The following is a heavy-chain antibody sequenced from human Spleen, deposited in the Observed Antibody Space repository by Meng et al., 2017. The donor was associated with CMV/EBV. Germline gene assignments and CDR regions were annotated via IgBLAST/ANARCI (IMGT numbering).Heavy chain of an antibody. V-gene: IGHV3-23*01. CDR2: ISVRGLST. Sequence: ASGFSFSSYPLTLVRPAPGTGLCLFSAISVRGLSTYYAGSVKSRFTMSRDNSKTPLYLQMPTLSAEDTGVYYCAKGGWTDSDSFDFWGQGTMVTVSS. CDR1: GFSFSSYP. CDR3: AKGGWTDSDSFDF. J-gene: IGHJ3*01. D-gene: IGHD2-15*01.